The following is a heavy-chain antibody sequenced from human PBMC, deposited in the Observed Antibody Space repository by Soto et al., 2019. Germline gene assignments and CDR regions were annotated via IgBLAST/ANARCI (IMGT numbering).Heavy chain of an antibody. CDR2: FIPIFGTA. D-gene: IGHD3-3*01. J-gene: IGHJ6*02. CDR3: ARRSGDYDFWSGSTQYYYYGMDV. CDR1: GGTFRSYA. Sequence: GASMEVSCKASGGTFRSYAISWVRHAPGQRLEWMGGFIPIFGTANYAQKFQGRVTITADESTSTAYMELSSLRSEDTAVYYCARRSGDYDFWSGSTQYYYYGMDVWGQGTTVTVSS. V-gene: IGHV1-69*13.